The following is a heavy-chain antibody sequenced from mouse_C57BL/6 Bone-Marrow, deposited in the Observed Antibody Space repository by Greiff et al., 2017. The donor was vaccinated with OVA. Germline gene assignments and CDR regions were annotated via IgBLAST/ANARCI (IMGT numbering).Heavy chain of an antibody. CDR3: TSYGNFDD. J-gene: IGHJ2*01. V-gene: IGHV14-4*01. CDR2: IDPENGDT. Sequence: VQLKESGAELVRPGASVKLSCTASGFNIKDDYMPWVKQRPEQGLEWIGWIDPENGDTESASKFPGTATITADTSSNTAYLQLSSLTSEDTAVYYCTSYGNFDDWGQGTTLTVSS. D-gene: IGHD2-1*01. CDR1: GFNIKDDY.